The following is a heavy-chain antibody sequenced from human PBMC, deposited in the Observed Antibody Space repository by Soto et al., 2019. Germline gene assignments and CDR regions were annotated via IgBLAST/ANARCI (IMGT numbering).Heavy chain of an antibody. CDR3: ARIGGSTYCYDSGGYYFDY. CDR1: GYSFTSYW. D-gene: IGHD3-22*01. V-gene: IGHV5-51*01. Sequence: GESLKISCKGSGYSFTSYWIGWVRQMPGKGLEWMGIIYPGDSDTRYSPSFQGQVTISADKSISTAYLQWSSLKASDTAMYDGARIGGSTYCYDSGGYYFDYWGQGTLVTVSS. J-gene: IGHJ4*02. CDR2: IYPGDSDT.